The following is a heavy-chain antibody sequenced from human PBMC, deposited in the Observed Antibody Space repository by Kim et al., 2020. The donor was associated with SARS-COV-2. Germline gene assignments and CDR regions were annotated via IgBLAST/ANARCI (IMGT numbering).Heavy chain of an antibody. CDR1: GGTFSSYA. CDR3: AREKPSRTNYYYYYGMDV. Sequence: SVKVSCKASGGTFSSYAISWVRQAPGQGLEWMGGIIPIFGTANYAQKFQGRVTITADESTSTAYMELSSLRSEDTAVYYCAREKPSRTNYYYYYGMDVWGQGTTVTVSS. CDR2: IIPIFGTA. J-gene: IGHJ6*02. D-gene: IGHD6-13*01. V-gene: IGHV1-69*13.